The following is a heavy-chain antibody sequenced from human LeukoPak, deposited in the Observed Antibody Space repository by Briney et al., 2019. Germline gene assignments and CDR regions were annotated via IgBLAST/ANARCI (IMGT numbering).Heavy chain of an antibody. Sequence: GGSLRLSCAASGFTFSSYAMSWIRQAPGKGLEWIAAIGGSGGTTYYADSVKGRFTISRDNSKNTLFLQMNSPRAEDTAVYYCAKQQGSGWAFDIWGQGTMVTVSS. CDR3: AKQQGSGWAFDI. CDR2: IGGSGGTT. CDR1: GFTFSSYA. D-gene: IGHD6-19*01. V-gene: IGHV3-23*01. J-gene: IGHJ3*02.